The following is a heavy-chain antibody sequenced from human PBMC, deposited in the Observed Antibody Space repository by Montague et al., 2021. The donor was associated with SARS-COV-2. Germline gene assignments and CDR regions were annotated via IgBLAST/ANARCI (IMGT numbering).Heavy chain of an antibody. CDR1: GGSISTYS. Sequence: SETLSLTCTVSGGSISTYSWSWIRQPAGKALEWIGRIHSNGDTTYNPSLKSRVTMSVDTSKNQFSLKMTSVPAATTAVYYGPRGSGHYYSPFDNWGQGNMVTVSS. V-gene: IGHV4-4*07. D-gene: IGHD2-15*01. CDR2: IHSNGDT. CDR3: PRGSGHYYSPFDN. J-gene: IGHJ4*02.